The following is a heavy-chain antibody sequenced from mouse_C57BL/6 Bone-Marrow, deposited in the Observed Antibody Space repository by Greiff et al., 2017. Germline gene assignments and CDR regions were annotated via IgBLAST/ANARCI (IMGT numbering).Heavy chain of an antibody. V-gene: IGHV5-6*01. CDR1: GFTFSSYG. CDR3: ARQGYYYGSSYRY. D-gene: IGHD1-1*01. J-gene: IGHJ2*01. Sequence: EVQVVESGGDLVKPGGSLKLSCAASGFTFSSYGMSWVRQTPDKRLEWVATISSGGSYTYYPDSVKGRFTISRDNAKNTLYLQMSSLKSEDTAMYYCARQGYYYGSSYRYWGQGTTLTVSS. CDR2: ISSGGSYT.